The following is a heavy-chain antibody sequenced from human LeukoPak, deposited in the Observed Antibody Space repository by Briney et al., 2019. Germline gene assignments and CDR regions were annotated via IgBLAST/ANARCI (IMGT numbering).Heavy chain of an antibody. J-gene: IGHJ6*02. CDR3: ARAIKNGMDV. Sequence: PSETLSLTCTVSGGSISSYYWSWIRQPPGKGLEWIGYIYYSGSTNYNPSLKSRVTISVDTSKSQFSLKLSSVTAADTAVYYCARAIKNGMDVWGQGTTVTVSS. CDR2: IYYSGST. CDR1: GGSISSYY. V-gene: IGHV4-59*01.